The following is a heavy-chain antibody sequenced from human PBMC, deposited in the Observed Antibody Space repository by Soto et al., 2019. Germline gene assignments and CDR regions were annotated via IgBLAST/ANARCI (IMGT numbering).Heavy chain of an antibody. CDR3: ARQIYDSDTGPNFQYHFDS. V-gene: IGHV5-10-1*01. J-gene: IGHJ4*02. CDR1: GYIFAGYW. D-gene: IGHD3-22*01. Sequence: PGESLKISCKGSGYIFAGYWITCLLQKPVKGLEWMGRIDPSDSQTYYSPSFRGHVTISVTKSITTVFLQWSSLRASDTAMYYCARQIYDSDTGPNFQYHFDSWGQGTPVTVSS. CDR2: IDPSDSQT.